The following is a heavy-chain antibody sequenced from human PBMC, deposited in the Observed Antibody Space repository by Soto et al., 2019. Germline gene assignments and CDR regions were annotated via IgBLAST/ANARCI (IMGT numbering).Heavy chain of an antibody. J-gene: IGHJ4*02. Sequence: QAGGSLRLSCAASGFSFTSYGMHWVRQTPGKGLERVASIWNDGSNKYYADSVKGRITISRDNSKNILYLQMNSLRAEDTAVYYCARFNIATFSHDYWGQGSAVTVSS. CDR1: GFSFTSYG. V-gene: IGHV3-33*01. CDR3: ARFNIATFSHDY. D-gene: IGHD2-15*01. CDR2: IWNDGSNK.